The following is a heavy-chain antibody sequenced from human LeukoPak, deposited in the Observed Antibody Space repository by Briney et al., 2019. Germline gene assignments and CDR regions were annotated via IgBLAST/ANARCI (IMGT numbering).Heavy chain of an antibody. D-gene: IGHD2-15*01. CDR1: GDSVSTNGAA. V-gene: IGHV6-1*01. CDR3: ARDRYYCSGGNCYPPPHFDY. Sequence: SQTLSLTCALSGDSVSTNGAAWNRLRQSPSRGLEWLGRAYYRSKWYNDYAVSVKSRITINADTSKNQFSLQLNSVTPEDTAVYYCARDRYYCSGGNCYPPPHFDYWGQGTLVTVSS. CDR2: AYYRSKWYN. J-gene: IGHJ4*02.